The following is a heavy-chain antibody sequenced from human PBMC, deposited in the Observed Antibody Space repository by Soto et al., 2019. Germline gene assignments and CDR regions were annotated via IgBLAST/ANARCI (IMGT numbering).Heavy chain of an antibody. CDR1: GGSISSYY. V-gene: IGHV3-66*01. Sequence: PSETLALTCTVSGGSISSYYWSWIRQPPGKGLEWIGYIYYSGSTYYADSVKGRFTISRDDSRNTLFLQMNSLRAEDTAVYYCATAKLLLPWLFDYWGQGTLVTVSS. D-gene: IGHD2-15*01. J-gene: IGHJ4*02. CDR2: IYYSGST. CDR3: ATAKLLLPWLFDY.